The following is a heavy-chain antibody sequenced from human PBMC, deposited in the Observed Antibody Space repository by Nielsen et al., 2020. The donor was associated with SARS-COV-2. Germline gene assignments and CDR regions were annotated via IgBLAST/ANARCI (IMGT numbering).Heavy chain of an antibody. Sequence: SETLSLTCTVSGGSISSSSYYWGWIRQPPGKGLEWIGSIYHSGSTYYNPSLKSRVTISVDTSKNQFSLKVRSVTAADTAVYYCARGGGDFAFDIWGQGTMVTVSS. CDR3: ARGGGDFAFDI. CDR1: GGSISSSSYY. J-gene: IGHJ3*02. D-gene: IGHD2-21*02. CDR2: IYHSGST. V-gene: IGHV4-39*07.